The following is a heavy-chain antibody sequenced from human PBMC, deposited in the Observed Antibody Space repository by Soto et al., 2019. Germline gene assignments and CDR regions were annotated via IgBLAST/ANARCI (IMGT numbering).Heavy chain of an antibody. Sequence: EVHLVEAGGGLVKPGESLTLSCAASGFTFGSFTLNWVRQAPGKGLEWVSSISSSSAYIYYAESVKGPFTISRDNARSTLYLQMNSLRLDDTAVYFCARDGLTFGGDWGQGTLVGVAS. CDR3: ARDGLTFGGD. CDR1: GFTFGSFT. J-gene: IGHJ4*02. CDR2: ISSSSAYI. D-gene: IGHD3-16*01. V-gene: IGHV3-21*06.